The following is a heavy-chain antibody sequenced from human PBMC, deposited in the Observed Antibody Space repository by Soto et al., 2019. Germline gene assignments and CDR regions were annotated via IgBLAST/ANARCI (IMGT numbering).Heavy chain of an antibody. CDR3: ATFPRGY. CDR2: IDPSRGAT. J-gene: IGHJ4*02. V-gene: IGHV1-46*01. CDR1: GYPFISYY. Sequence: QVQLMQSGAEVKRPGASVKISCKPSGYPFISYYIHWVRQAPGQGLEWVGLIDPSRGATSYAERFQGRLSITSDKSTATVYMNVGSLTSDDTAIYYGATFPRGYWGQGTLVSVSS.